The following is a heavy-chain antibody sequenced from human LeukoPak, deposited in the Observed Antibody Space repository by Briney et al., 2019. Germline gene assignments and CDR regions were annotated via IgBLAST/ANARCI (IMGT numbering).Heavy chain of an antibody. V-gene: IGHV3-74*01. D-gene: IGHD5-24*01. Sequence: GTLSLYFAASGFTFCNFHMQRLRQAPGQGLVWVSHINNDGSSTIYADSVKGRFTMSRDNAKNTLYLQMNSLRAEDPAVYCCAREQSSWLFDYWGRGTLVTVSS. CDR3: AREQSSWLFDY. CDR1: GFTFCNFH. J-gene: IGHJ4*02. CDR2: INNDGSST.